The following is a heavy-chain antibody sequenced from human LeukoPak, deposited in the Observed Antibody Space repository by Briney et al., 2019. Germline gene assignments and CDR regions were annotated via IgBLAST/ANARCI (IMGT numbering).Heavy chain of an antibody. Sequence: GGSLRLSCAASGFTFSNYAMSWVRQAPGKGLEWVSAISGSGGTTYYADSVKGRFTISRDNSMDTLYLQMNSLRAEDTAVFYCARGDCSSTSCSSTPKNWFDPWGQGTLVSVSS. J-gene: IGHJ5*02. CDR3: ARGDCSSTSCSSTPKNWFDP. D-gene: IGHD2-2*01. CDR2: ISGSGGTT. CDR1: GFTFSNYA. V-gene: IGHV3-23*01.